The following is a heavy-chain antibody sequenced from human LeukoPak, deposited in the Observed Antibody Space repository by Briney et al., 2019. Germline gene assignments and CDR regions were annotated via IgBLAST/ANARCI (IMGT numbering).Heavy chain of an antibody. J-gene: IGHJ4*02. Sequence: GGSLRLSCAASGFTFSSYDMHWVRQAPGKGLEWAAFIRNDGSKKYYADSVKGRLTISRDNSKNTLYLQMSSLRAEDTAVYYCAKDQPAAYFDYWGQGSLVTVSS. D-gene: IGHD2-2*01. CDR1: GFTFSSYD. CDR3: AKDQPAAYFDY. CDR2: IRNDGSKK. V-gene: IGHV3-30*02.